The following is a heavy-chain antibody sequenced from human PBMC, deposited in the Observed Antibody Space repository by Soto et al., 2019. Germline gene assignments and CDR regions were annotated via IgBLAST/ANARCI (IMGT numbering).Heavy chain of an antibody. J-gene: IGHJ5*02. V-gene: IGHV3-74*01. CDR3: GTVFDL. D-gene: IGHD4-4*01. CDR1: GFGFTGHW. CDR2: IDKHGSDT. Sequence: GGSLRLSCAASGFGFTGHWMHWVRQGPGKGLEWVSGIDKHGSDTFYADSVKGRFIISRDNSKNMVYLQMNSLGAEDSAVYYCGTVFDLWGQGTQVTVPS.